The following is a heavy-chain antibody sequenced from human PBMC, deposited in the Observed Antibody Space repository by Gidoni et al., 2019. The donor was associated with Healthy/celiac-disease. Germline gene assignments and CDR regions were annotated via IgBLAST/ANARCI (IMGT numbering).Heavy chain of an antibody. J-gene: IGHJ4*02. CDR1: GFTFSSYS. D-gene: IGHD1-20*01. CDR2: ISSSSSTI. CDR3: ARDRYNWKVVGFDY. Sequence: EVQLVESGGGWVQPGGSLRLSGAASGFTFSSYSMNWVRQAPGKGLEWVSYISSSSSTIYYADSVKGRFTISRDNAKNSLYLQMNSLRDEDTAVYYCARDRYNWKVVGFDYWGQGTLVTVSS. V-gene: IGHV3-48*02.